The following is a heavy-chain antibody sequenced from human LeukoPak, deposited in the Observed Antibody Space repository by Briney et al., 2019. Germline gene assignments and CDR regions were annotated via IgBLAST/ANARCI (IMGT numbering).Heavy chain of an antibody. CDR1: GFTFSSYA. J-gene: IGHJ1*01. Sequence: GGSLRLSCAASGFTFSSYAMSWVRQAPGKGLEWVSAISGSGGSTYYADSVKGRFTISRDNSKNTLYLQMNSLRAEDTAVYYCAKDPDYYDSSGYFRVSEYFQHWGQGTLVTVSS. V-gene: IGHV3-23*01. CDR3: AKDPDYYDSSGYFRVSEYFQH. D-gene: IGHD3-22*01. CDR2: ISGSGGST.